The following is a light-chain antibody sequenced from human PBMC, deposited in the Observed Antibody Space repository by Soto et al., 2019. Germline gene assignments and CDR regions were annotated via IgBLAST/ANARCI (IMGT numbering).Light chain of an antibody. J-gene: IGKJ5*01. CDR1: QRVSISY. V-gene: IGKV3-20*01. CDR2: GAS. CDR3: QQYGSSPVT. Sequence: EIVLTQSPGTLSLSPGERATLSCRASQRVSISYLAWYQQQPRQPPLLLIYGASSTATGIPDWFSGSGSGTDSTPTISILEAEDFAVYYCQQYGSSPVTFGQGTRLEIK.